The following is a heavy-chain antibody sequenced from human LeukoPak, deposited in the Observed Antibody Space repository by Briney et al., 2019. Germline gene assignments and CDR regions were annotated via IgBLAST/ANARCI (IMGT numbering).Heavy chain of an antibody. CDR3: AKGRYGSGSYSIDY. CDR2: ISYDGSNK. J-gene: IGHJ4*02. D-gene: IGHD3-10*01. V-gene: IGHV3-30*18. CDR1: GFTFSSYG. Sequence: GGSLRLSCAASGFTFSSYGMHWVRQAPGKGLEWVAVISYDGSNKYYADSVKGRFTISRDNSKNTLYLQMNSLRAEDTAVYYCAKGRYGSGSYSIDYWGQGTLVTVSS.